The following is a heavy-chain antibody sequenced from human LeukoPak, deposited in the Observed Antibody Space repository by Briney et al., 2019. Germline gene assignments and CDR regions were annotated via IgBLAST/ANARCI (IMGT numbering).Heavy chain of an antibody. V-gene: IGHV1-46*01. CDR3: ARRCSSTSCHPGLLDY. D-gene: IGHD2-2*01. Sequence: ASVKVSCNASGYTFTSYYMHWVRQAPGQGLEWMGIINPSGGSTNYAQKFQGRVTITADESTSTAYMELSSLRSEDTAVYYCARRCSSTSCHPGLLDYWGQGTLVTVSS. CDR1: GYTFTSYY. CDR2: INPSGGST. J-gene: IGHJ4*02.